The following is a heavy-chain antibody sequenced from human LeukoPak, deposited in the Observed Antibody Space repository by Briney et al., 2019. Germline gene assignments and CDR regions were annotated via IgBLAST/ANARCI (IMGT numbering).Heavy chain of an antibody. J-gene: IGHJ4*02. V-gene: IGHV5-51*01. CDR1: GYSFTSYW. Sequence: GESLKISCKGSGYSFTSYWIGWVRQMPGKGLEWMGIIYPGDSDTIYSPSFQGQVTISADKSIGTAYLQWSSLKASDTAMYYCARPYDSSGYYASGIDYWGQGTLVTVSS. CDR2: IYPGDSDT. D-gene: IGHD3-22*01. CDR3: ARPYDSSGYYASGIDY.